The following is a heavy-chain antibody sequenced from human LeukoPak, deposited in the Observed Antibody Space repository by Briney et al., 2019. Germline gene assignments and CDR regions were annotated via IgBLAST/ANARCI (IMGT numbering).Heavy chain of an antibody. V-gene: IGHV3-11*01. CDR1: GFAFSATY. Sequence: SGGSLRLSCAASGFAFSATYMSWIRQAPGKGLEWISYISDSSTVVYYTDSVKGRFTISRDNANNSLFLQLNSLRAEDTAVYYCATDLNWPGFWGQGTLVTFSS. CDR2: ISDSSTVV. J-gene: IGHJ4*02. D-gene: IGHD1-1*01. CDR3: ATDLNWPGF.